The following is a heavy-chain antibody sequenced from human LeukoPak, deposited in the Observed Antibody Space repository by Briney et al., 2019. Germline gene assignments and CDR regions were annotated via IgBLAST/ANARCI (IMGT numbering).Heavy chain of an antibody. Sequence: GGSLRLSCAASGFTFDDYGMSWVRQAPGKGLEWVSGINWNGGSTGYADSVKGRFTISRDNAKNSLNLQMNSLRAEDTALYYGARAQGRYYDSSGYSFDYWGQGTLVTVTS. CDR1: GFTFDDYG. J-gene: IGHJ4*02. D-gene: IGHD3-22*01. V-gene: IGHV3-20*04. CDR3: ARAQGRYYDSSGYSFDY. CDR2: INWNGGST.